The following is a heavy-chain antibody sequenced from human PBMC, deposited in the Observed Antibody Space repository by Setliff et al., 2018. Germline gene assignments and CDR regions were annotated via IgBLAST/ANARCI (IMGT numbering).Heavy chain of an antibody. CDR1: GGPISSGGYY. V-gene: IGHV4-39*02. J-gene: IGHJ4*02. D-gene: IGHD2-21*01. CDR2: MYSSGTT. CDR3: AGLFRDGWNYFDS. Sequence: SETLSLTCTVSGGPISSGGYYWSWVRQPPGRGLEWIGSMYSSGTTNYNPSLKSRVTMSVDMSKSLLSLKLSSVTTTDTAVYYCAGLFRDGWNYFDSWGQGTLVTVSS.